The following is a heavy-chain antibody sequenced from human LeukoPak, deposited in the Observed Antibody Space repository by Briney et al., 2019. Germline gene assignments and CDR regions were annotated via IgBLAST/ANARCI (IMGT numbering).Heavy chain of an antibody. V-gene: IGHV3-11*06. Sequence: PGRSLRLSCAASGFTFSDYYMNWLRQAPGKGREWVSYISSSSSYIYYADSVKGRFTISRDNAKNSLYLKMNSLRAEDTAVYYCAREAYYYDSSGYWQIDYWGQGTLVTVSS. CDR2: ISSSSSYI. D-gene: IGHD3-22*01. CDR1: GFTFSDYY. CDR3: AREAYYYDSSGYWQIDY. J-gene: IGHJ4*02.